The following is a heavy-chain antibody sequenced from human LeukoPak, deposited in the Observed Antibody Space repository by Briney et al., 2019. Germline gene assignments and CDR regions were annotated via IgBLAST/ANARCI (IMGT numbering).Heavy chain of an antibody. D-gene: IGHD5-12*01. V-gene: IGHV3-23*01. CDR1: GFTFTSYS. J-gene: IGHJ4*02. CDR3: AKVATIRSSHFDY. CDR2: IGGSGGST. Sequence: PGGSLRLSCAASGFTFTSYSMNWVRQAPGKGLEWVSAIGGSGGSTYYADSVKGRFTISRDNSKNTLYLQMNSLRAEDTAIYYCAKVATIRSSHFDYWGQGTLVTVSS.